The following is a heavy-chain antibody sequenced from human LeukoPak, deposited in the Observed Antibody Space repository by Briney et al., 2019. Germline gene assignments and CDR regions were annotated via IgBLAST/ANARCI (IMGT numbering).Heavy chain of an antibody. CDR3: AKSFGPVIAAAGTGAD. CDR1: GFTFSNYA. D-gene: IGHD6-13*01. V-gene: IGHV3-23*01. J-gene: IGHJ4*02. CDR2: ISGSGGST. Sequence: GGSLRLSCAASGFTFSNYAMNWVRQAPGKGLEWVSVISGSGGSTDYADSVKGRFTISRDNSKNTLYLQMNSLRAEDTAVYYCAKSFGPVIAAAGTGADWGQGTLVTVSS.